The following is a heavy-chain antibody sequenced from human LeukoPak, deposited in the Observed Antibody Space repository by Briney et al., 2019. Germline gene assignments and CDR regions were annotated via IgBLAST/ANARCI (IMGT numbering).Heavy chain of an antibody. V-gene: IGHV4-31*03. CDR1: GGSISSGGYY. Sequence: SQTLSLTCTVSGGSISSGGYYWSWIRQHPGKGLEWIGYIYYSGSTYYNPSLKSRVTISVDTSKNQFSLKLSSVTAADTAVYYCARVQTDYGDYVGYWGQGTLVTVSS. D-gene: IGHD4-17*01. CDR2: IYYSGST. J-gene: IGHJ4*02. CDR3: ARVQTDYGDYVGY.